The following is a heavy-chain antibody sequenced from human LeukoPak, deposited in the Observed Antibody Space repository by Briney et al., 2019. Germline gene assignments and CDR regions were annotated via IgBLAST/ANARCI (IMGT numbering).Heavy chain of an antibody. CDR1: GGSFSGYY. J-gene: IGHJ6*03. D-gene: IGHD4-11*01. CDR3: ARATVTTRSFYYYMDV. Sequence: PSETLSLTCAVYGGSFSGYYWSWIRQPPGKGLEWIGEINHSGSTNYNPSLKSRVTISVDTSKNQFSLKLSSVTAADTAVYYCARATVTTRSFYYYMDVWSKGTTVTVS. CDR2: INHSGST. V-gene: IGHV4-34*01.